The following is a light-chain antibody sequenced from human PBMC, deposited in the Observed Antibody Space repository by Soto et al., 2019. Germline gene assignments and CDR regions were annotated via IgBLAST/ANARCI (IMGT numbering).Light chain of an antibody. CDR1: QSVLYSPNNKNY. CDR2: WAS. Sequence: DIVMTQSPDSLAVSLGERATINCKSSQSVLYSPNNKNYLAWYQQKPGQPPKLLVYWASTRESGVPDRFSGSGSETDFNLTITSLQAESVAVYYCQQYINAPQTFGQGTKVEIK. J-gene: IGKJ1*01. CDR3: QQYINAPQT. V-gene: IGKV4-1*01.